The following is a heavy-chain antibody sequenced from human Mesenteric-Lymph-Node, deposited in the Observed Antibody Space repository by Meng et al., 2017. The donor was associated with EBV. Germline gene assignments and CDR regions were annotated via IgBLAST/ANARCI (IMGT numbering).Heavy chain of an antibody. CDR1: GFTSSSYA. J-gene: IGHJ4*02. Sequence: EVQLLGSGGGLVQPGGSLRLSCAASGFTSSSYAMSWVRQAPGKGLEWVSLLYSDGSTYYADSVKGRFTISRDTSKNTLYLQMNSLRAEDTAVYYCARGAVTGTLDYWGQGSLVTVSS. CDR2: LYSDGST. D-gene: IGHD6-19*01. V-gene: IGHV3-23*03. CDR3: ARGAVTGTLDY.